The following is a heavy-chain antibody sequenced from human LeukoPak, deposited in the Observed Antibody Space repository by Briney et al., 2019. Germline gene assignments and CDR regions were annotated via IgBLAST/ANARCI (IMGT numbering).Heavy chain of an antibody. D-gene: IGHD6-19*01. CDR3: ARAPYTSGWSGGMDV. V-gene: IGHV3-66*01. Sequence: AGGSLRLSCAASGFTVSSNYMSWVRQAPGKGLEWVSVIYSGGSTYYAKPVKGRFTISRDNSKNTLYLQMNSLRAEDTAVYYCARAPYTSGWSGGMDVWGQGTTVTVSS. CDR2: IYSGGST. CDR1: GFTVSSNY. J-gene: IGHJ6*02.